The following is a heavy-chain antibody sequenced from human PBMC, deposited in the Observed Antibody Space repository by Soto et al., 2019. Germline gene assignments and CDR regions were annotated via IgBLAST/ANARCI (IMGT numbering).Heavy chain of an antibody. CDR1: VYTFTSYA. J-gene: IGHJ1*01. D-gene: IGHD1-26*01. V-gene: IGHV1-3*01. CDR2: INAGNGNT. Sequence: GASVKVSCKASVYTFTSYAIHWVRQAPGQRLEWMGWINAGNGNTKYSQKFQGRVTITRDTSASTAYMELSSLRSEDTAVYYCARVSGSYYIGDFQHWGQGTLVTVS. CDR3: ARVSGSYYIGDFQH.